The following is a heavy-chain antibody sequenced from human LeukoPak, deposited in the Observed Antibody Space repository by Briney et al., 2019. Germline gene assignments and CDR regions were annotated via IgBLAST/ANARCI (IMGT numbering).Heavy chain of an antibody. CDR1: GFTFSSYS. J-gene: IGHJ4*02. Sequence: GGSLRLSCAASGFTFSSYSMNWVRQAPGKGLEWVSSISSSSSYIYYADSVKGRFTISRDNAKSSLYLQMNSLRAEDTAVYYCAREGYTTVTFDYWGQGTLVTVSS. D-gene: IGHD4-17*01. CDR3: AREGYTTVTFDY. CDR2: ISSSSSYI. V-gene: IGHV3-21*01.